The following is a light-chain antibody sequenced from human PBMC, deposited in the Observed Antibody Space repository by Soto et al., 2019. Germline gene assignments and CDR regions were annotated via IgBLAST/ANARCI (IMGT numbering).Light chain of an antibody. CDR1: NSDVGAYDY. CDR2: EGS. CDR3: CSYAGSANV. Sequence: QSALTQPASVSGSPGQSITISCTGTNSDVGAYDYVSWYQHHPGKAPKLMIYEGSKRPSGVSDRFSGSKSGNTASLTISGLQADDEADYYCCSYAGSANVFGTGTKLTVL. V-gene: IGLV2-23*03. J-gene: IGLJ1*01.